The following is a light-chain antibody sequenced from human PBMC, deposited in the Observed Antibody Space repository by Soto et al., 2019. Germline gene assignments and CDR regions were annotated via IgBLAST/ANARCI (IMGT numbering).Light chain of an antibody. CDR1: QDISSF. Sequence: DIKLTQSPSFLSASVGDRVTITCQASQDISSFLAWYQQKPGIAPKFLIFGASTLETGVPSKFSVSGSGTEFALIISSLQPEEFATDYFLQLNNNPPTFGPGTKVYIK. CDR2: GAS. CDR3: LQLNNNPPT. V-gene: IGKV1-9*01. J-gene: IGKJ3*01.